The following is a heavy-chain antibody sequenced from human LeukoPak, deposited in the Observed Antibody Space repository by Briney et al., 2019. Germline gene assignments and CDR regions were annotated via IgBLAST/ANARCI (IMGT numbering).Heavy chain of an antibody. CDR2: IYYSGST. J-gene: IGHJ3*02. CDR1: GGSISSGDYY. V-gene: IGHV4-30-4*01. Sequence: SQTLSLTCTVSGGSISSGDYYWSWIRPPPGKGLEWIGYIYYSGSTYYNPSLKSRVTISVDTSKNQFSLKLSSVTAADTAVYYCARDYDSSGYYGDAFGIWGQGTMVTVSS. D-gene: IGHD3-22*01. CDR3: ARDYDSSGYYGDAFGI.